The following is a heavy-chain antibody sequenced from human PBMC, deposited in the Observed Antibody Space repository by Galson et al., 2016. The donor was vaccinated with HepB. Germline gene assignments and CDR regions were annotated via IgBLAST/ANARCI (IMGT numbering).Heavy chain of an antibody. CDR2: IIPIFGTA. D-gene: IGHD6-13*01. CDR3: ARDYGLYSSSWPTNHDAFDI. J-gene: IGHJ3*02. CDR1: GGTFSSYA. V-gene: IGHV1-69*13. Sequence: SVKVSCKASGGTFSSYAISWVRQAPGQGLEWMGGIIPIFGTANYAQKFQGRVTITADESTSTAYMELSSLRSEDTAVYYCARDYGLYSSSWPTNHDAFDIWGQGTMVTVSA.